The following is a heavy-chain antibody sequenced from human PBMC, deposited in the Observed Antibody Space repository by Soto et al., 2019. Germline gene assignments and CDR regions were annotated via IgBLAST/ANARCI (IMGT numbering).Heavy chain of an antibody. V-gene: IGHV3-15*07. CDR1: GFSITNTW. J-gene: IGHJ4*02. Sequence: EVQLVESGGGLVQPGGSLRLSCAASGFSITNTWMHWVRQAPGKGLEWVGRVKSKADGGTADYAAPVKGRFTVSRDDSKNTQYLQMNSLKMADTAVYYCISYPDFWGGHTPLWGQGTLVTVSS. CDR2: VKSKADGGTA. D-gene: IGHD3-3*01. CDR3: ISYPDFWGGHTPL.